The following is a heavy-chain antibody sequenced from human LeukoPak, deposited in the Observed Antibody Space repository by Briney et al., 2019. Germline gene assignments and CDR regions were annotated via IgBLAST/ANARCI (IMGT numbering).Heavy chain of an antibody. V-gene: IGHV3-30*18. D-gene: IGHD2-15*01. CDR1: GFTFSSYG. Sequence: GGSLRLSCAASGFTFSSYGMHWVRQAPGKGLEWVAVISYDGSNKYYADSVKGRFTISRDNSKNTPYLQMNSLRAEDTAVYYCAKLVRALGYCSGGSCPTHDYWGQGTLVTVSS. J-gene: IGHJ4*02. CDR2: ISYDGSNK. CDR3: AKLVRALGYCSGGSCPTHDY.